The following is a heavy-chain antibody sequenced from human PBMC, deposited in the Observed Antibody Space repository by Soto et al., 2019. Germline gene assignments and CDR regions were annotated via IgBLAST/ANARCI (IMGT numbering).Heavy chain of an antibody. V-gene: IGHV4-61*01. CDR3: ATQRVAVAGLGLS. J-gene: IGHJ5*02. CDR1: GDSVTSATYY. CDR2: IYYTGKT. Sequence: SETLSLTCTVSGDSVTSATYYWSWIRQPPGRGPEWMGYIYYTGKTKFNPSLETRITMSVDTSKNQFFLKLTPVTAADTAVYFCATQRVAVAGLGLSWGQGTLVTVSS. D-gene: IGHD6-19*01.